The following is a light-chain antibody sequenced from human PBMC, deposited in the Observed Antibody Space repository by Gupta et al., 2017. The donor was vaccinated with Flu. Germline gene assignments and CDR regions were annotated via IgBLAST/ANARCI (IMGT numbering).Light chain of an antibody. Sequence: PSSLSASVGDRVTLTCRASQTVTGHLNWYQHRPGKAPKLLIYDISNLQSSVPSRFSGSGSGTDFTLTISRLQPDDFATYYCQQSVTVASTFGGGTRVDIK. V-gene: IGKV1-39*01. CDR2: DIS. CDR3: QQSVTVAST. CDR1: QTVTGH. J-gene: IGKJ4*01.